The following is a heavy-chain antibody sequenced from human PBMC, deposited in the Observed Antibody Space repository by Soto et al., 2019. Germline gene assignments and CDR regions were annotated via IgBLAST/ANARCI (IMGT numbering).Heavy chain of an antibody. Sequence: GGSLRLSCEASGFTFSRVSMNWVRQVPGKGLEWVSAITVASCETLYADSVKGRFIIFRDNAQNTLFLQMNTLRPEDSAIYYCASVAYWGPGTQVTVSS. V-gene: IGHV3-21*04. CDR2: ITVASCET. CDR1: GFTFSRVS. CDR3: ASVAY. J-gene: IGHJ4*02.